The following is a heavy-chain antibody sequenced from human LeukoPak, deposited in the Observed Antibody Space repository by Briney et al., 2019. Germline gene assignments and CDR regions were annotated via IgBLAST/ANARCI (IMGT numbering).Heavy chain of an antibody. Sequence: SVKVSCKASGYTFTNYGLSWVRQAPGQGLEWMGWISGYNGHTNYVQKLQGRVTMTTDTSASTAYMELRSLRSDDTAVYYCARGSTVRYYYDSSGYYRGPVDYWGQGTLVTVSS. CDR2: ISGYNGHT. J-gene: IGHJ4*02. D-gene: IGHD3-22*01. CDR3: ARGSTVRYYYDSSGYYRGPVDY. V-gene: IGHV1-18*01. CDR1: GYTFTNYG.